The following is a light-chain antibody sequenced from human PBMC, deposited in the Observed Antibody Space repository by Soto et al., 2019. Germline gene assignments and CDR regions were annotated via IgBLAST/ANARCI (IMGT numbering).Light chain of an antibody. J-gene: IGLJ1*01. Sequence: SYELTQPPSVSVAPGQTARITSGGKNIGHKEVHWYVQKPGQAPGLVVFEDSDRPSGVPERFSGSDSENTATLSISRGEAGDEADYYCQVWDSVSDQDVVGNGTKVTVL. CDR3: QVWDSVSDQDV. CDR1: NIGHKE. V-gene: IGLV3-21*02. CDR2: EDS.